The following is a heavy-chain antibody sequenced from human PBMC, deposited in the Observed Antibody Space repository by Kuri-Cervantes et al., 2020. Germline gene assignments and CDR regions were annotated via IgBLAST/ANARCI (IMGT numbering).Heavy chain of an antibody. CDR2: IWYDGSNK. CDR1: GFTFSSYG. J-gene: IGHJ4*02. CDR3: AIPAGYSSSWDHFDY. Sequence: GESLKISCAASGFTFSSYGMHWVRQAPGKGLEWVAVIWYDGSNKYYADSVKGRFTMSRDNSKNTLYLQMDSLRSDDTAVYYCAIPAGYSSSWDHFDYWGQGTLVTVSS. D-gene: IGHD6-13*01. V-gene: IGHV3-30*02.